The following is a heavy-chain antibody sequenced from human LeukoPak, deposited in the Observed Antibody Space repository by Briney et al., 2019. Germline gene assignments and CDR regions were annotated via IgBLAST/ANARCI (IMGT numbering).Heavy chain of an antibody. CDR2: ISSSSSTI. V-gene: IGHV3-48*01. J-gene: IGHJ4*02. CDR3: AKGVAAKLEASFDY. D-gene: IGHD6-13*01. CDR1: GFTFSSYS. Sequence: GGSLRLSCAASGFTFSSYSMNWVRQAPGKGLEWVSYISSSSSTIYYADSAKGRFTISRDNAKNSLYLQMNSLRAEDTAVYYCAKGVAAKLEASFDYWGQGALVTVSS.